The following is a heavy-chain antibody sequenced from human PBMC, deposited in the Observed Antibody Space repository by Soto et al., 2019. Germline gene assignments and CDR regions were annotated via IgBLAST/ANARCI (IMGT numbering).Heavy chain of an antibody. CDR2: IYYSGST. V-gene: IGHV4-30-4*01. J-gene: IGHJ4*02. CDR3: ARTHYSDRSGTDY. D-gene: IGHD3-22*01. Sequence: SETLSLTCTVSGGSIRSGDSYWSWIRQPPGKGLEWIGYIYYSGSTYYNPSLKSRVTISLDTSKNQFSLNLSSVTAADTAVYYCARTHYSDRSGTDYWGQGTLVTVSS. CDR1: GGSIRSGDSY.